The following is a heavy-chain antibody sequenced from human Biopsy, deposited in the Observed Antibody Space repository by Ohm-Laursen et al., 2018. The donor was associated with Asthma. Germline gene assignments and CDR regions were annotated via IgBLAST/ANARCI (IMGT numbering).Heavy chain of an antibody. CDR1: GGTFNTYV. Sequence: GASAKVSCKSLGGTFNTYVIGWVRQAPGQGLQWMGGINSVFGTTTYPQKFQDRVTITADDSPSTVYMELSSLRSEDTAVYYCARKAGSCISRTCYSLDFWGQGTLGTVSS. CDR3: ARKAGSCISRTCYSLDF. CDR2: INSVFGTT. D-gene: IGHD2-2*01. V-gene: IGHV1-69*13. J-gene: IGHJ4*02.